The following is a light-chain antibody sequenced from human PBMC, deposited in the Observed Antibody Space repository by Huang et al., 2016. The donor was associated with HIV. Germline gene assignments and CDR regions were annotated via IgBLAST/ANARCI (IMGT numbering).Light chain of an antibody. J-gene: IGKJ1*01. CDR2: AAS. CDR1: HTISNC. V-gene: IGKV1-39*01. CDR3: QQSFNTPRT. Sequence: DIQMTQSPPSLSASLGDRVTITCRASHTISNCLNWYQKKLGKAPNLLISAASSSQSGVPSRFSGSGSGTDFTLTISSLQPEDVAVYYCQQSFNTPRTFGQGTRVEIK.